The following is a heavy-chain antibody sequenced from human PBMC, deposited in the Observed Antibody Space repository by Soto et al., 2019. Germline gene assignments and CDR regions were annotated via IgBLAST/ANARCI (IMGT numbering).Heavy chain of an antibody. D-gene: IGHD2-21*02. CDR2: IHYSGSI. J-gene: IGHJ6*02. CDR1: GGSISYEYYH. V-gene: IGHV4-30-4*08. CDR3: AREDDGGDRDYYGLDV. Sequence: QVQLQQSGPGLVKPSQTLSLTCTVSGGSISYEYYHWTWIRQSPGKGLEWIGYIHYSGSIIYNPSFKSRVTISVDTSKNQFSLQLSSVTAADTAVYFGAREDDGGDRDYYGLDVWGQGTTVTVSS.